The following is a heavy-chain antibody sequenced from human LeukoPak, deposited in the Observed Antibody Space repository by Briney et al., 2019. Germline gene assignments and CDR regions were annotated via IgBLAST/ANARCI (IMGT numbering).Heavy chain of an antibody. D-gene: IGHD6-13*01. V-gene: IGHV4-59*08. CDR1: GGSISSYY. Sequence: SETLSLTCTVSGGSISSYYWGWIRQPPGKGLEWIGYIYYSGSTNYNPSLKSRVTISVDTSKNQFSLKLSSVTAADTAVYYCARHDGSSWYGGGWFDPWGQGTLVTVSS. J-gene: IGHJ5*02. CDR3: ARHDGSSWYGGGWFDP. CDR2: IYYSGST.